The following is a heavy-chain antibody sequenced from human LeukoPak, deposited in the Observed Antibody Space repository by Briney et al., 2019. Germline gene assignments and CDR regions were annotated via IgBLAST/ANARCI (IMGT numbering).Heavy chain of an antibody. CDR3: TRAASSGPLFTYHMDV. Sequence: PSETLSLTCSVSGGSFRSSDDYWGFVRQTPGKGLVWMGSIYYTGSSHYNPSLKSRATISVDTSKNQFSLKLTSVTAADTAVYYCTRAASSGPLFTYHMDVWGKGTTVTVSS. D-gene: IGHD3-22*01. J-gene: IGHJ6*03. V-gene: IGHV4-39*07. CDR1: GGSFRSSDDY. CDR2: IYYTGSS.